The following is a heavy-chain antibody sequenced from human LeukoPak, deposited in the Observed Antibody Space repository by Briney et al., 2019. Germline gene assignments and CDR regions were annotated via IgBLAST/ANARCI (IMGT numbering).Heavy chain of an antibody. CDR2: IYTTGSP. Sequence: SETLSLTCSVSGGSISTYYWSWIRQAPGKGLEWIGYIYTTGSPDYNPSLKSRVPISVDTSRNQVSLRLTSVTAADTAVYYCARAPPPMYSSSAPFDSWGQGTLVTVSS. CDR3: ARAPPPMYSSSAPFDS. CDR1: GGSISTYY. D-gene: IGHD6-6*01. V-gene: IGHV4-4*09. J-gene: IGHJ4*02.